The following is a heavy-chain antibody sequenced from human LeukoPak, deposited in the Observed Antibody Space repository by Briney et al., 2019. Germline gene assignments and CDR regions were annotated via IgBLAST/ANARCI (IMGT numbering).Heavy chain of an antibody. Sequence: GASVKVSCKASGYTFTSYGISWVRQAPGQGLEWMGWISAYNGNTNYAQKLQGRVTMTTDTSTSTAYIELRSLRSDDTAVYYCGRVTGYMIEDYFDYWGQGTLVTVSS. CDR1: GYTFTSYG. D-gene: IGHD3-22*01. V-gene: IGHV1-18*01. CDR2: ISAYNGNT. J-gene: IGHJ4*02. CDR3: GRVTGYMIEDYFDY.